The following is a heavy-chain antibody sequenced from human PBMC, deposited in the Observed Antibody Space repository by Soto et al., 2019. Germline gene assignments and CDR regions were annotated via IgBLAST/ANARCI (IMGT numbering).Heavy chain of an antibody. V-gene: IGHV4-31*03. CDR1: GGSISSGGYY. D-gene: IGHD3-10*01. Sequence: SETLSLTCTVSGGSISSGGYYWSWIRQHPGKGLEWIGYIYYSGSTYYNPSLKSRVTISVDTSKNQFSLKLSSVTAADTAVYYCARVRWFGEKYYYYYGMDVWGQGTTVTVSS. CDR3: ARVRWFGEKYYYYYGMDV. CDR2: IYYSGST. J-gene: IGHJ6*02.